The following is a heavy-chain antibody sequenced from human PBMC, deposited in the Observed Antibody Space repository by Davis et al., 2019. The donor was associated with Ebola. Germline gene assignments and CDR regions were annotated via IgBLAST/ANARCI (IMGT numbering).Heavy chain of an antibody. V-gene: IGHV1-8*02. CDR3: ARGGCSGGSCYSSDY. D-gene: IGHD2-15*01. J-gene: IGHJ4*02. CDR1: GYSFSGFG. CDR2: MNPTSGNT. Sequence: ASVKVSCKTSGYSFSGFGINWVRQATGQGLEWMGWMNPTSGNTNYAQKFQGRVTLTRDTSINTAYMEVRSLRSDDTAVYYCARGGCSGGSCYSSDYWGQGTLVTVSS.